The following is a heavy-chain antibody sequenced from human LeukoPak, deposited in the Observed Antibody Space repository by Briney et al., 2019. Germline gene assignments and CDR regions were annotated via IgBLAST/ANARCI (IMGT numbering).Heavy chain of an antibody. CDR1: GFTFSSYW. Sequence: GGSLRLSCAASGFTFSSYWMSWVRQVPGKGLEWVSGISWNGGNTDYADSVKGRFTISRDSAKNSLYLQMNNLRAEDTALYHCARDGGSGWYSDYWGQGTLVTVSS. CDR3: ARDGGSGWYSDY. J-gene: IGHJ4*02. V-gene: IGHV3-20*01. CDR2: ISWNGGNT. D-gene: IGHD6-19*01.